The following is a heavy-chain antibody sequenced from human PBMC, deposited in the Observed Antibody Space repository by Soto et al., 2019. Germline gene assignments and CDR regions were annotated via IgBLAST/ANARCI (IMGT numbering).Heavy chain of an antibody. CDR2: ISYDGSNK. Sequence: GGFLRLSCAASGVTFISYAMHWVRQAPGKGLEWVAVISYDGSNKYYADSVKGRFTISRDNSKNTLYLQMNSLRAEDTAVYYCARDYDFWSGYPGDYWGQGTLVTVSS. CDR1: GVTFISYA. D-gene: IGHD3-3*01. CDR3: ARDYDFWSGYPGDY. V-gene: IGHV3-30-3*01. J-gene: IGHJ4*02.